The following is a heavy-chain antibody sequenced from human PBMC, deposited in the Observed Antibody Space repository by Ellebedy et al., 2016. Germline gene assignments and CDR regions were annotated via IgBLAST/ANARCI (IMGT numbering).Heavy chain of an antibody. Sequence: ASVKVSCXASGYTFTGYYMHWVRQAPGQGLEWMGWINPNSGGTNYAQKFQGWVTMTRDTSISTAYMELSRLRSDDTAVYYCARGSVVVPAATGYYYYGMDVWGRGTTVTVSS. V-gene: IGHV1-2*04. CDR2: INPNSGGT. CDR3: ARGSVVVPAATGYYYYGMDV. CDR1: GYTFTGYY. D-gene: IGHD2-2*01. J-gene: IGHJ6*02.